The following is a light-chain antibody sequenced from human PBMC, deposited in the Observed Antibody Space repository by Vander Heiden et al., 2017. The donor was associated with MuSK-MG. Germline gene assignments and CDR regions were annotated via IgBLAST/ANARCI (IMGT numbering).Light chain of an antibody. J-gene: IGKJ4*01. CDR2: GAS. Sequence: EIVMTQSPATLSVSPGERATLSCRASQSVSSNLAWYQQKPGQAPRLLIYGASTRDTGIPARFSGNGYGTEFTLTISSRQSEDFAVYYCQQHKNWPQLTFGGGTKVDIK. CDR3: QQHKNWPQLT. V-gene: IGKV3-15*01. CDR1: QSVSSN.